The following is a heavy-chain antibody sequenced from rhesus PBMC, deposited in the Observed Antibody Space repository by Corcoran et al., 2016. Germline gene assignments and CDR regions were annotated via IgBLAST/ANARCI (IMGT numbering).Heavy chain of an antibody. J-gene: IGHJ4*01. CDR1: GGSISDSYR. Sequence: QVQLQESGPGVVKPSETLSLTCAVSGGSISDSYRWSWIRQPPGKGLEWIGYIFGSSTSTNYNPSLKRRVTISKDASKNQFSLKLGSVPTADTAVYYCARGSSDWSVDYWGQGVLVTVSS. D-gene: IGHD6S26*01. CDR2: IFGSSTST. CDR3: ARGSSDWSVDY. V-gene: IGHV4S10*01.